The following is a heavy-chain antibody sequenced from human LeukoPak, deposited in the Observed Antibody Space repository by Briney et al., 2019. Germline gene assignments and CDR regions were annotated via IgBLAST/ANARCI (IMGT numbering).Heavy chain of an antibody. CDR1: GYTFSTYR. D-gene: IGHD6-13*01. V-gene: IGHV1-18*01. CDR3: ARGSSGWSFDY. Sequence: GASVKVSCKASGYTFSTYRIIWVRQAPGQGLEWMGLISVYNGNTNYAQKLQGRVTMTTDTSTSTAYMEMRSLRSDDTALYYCARGSSGWSFDYWGQGTLVTVSS. CDR2: ISVYNGNT. J-gene: IGHJ4*02.